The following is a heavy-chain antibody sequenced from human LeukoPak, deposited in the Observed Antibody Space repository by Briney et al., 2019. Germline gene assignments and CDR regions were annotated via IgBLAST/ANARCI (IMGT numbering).Heavy chain of an antibody. V-gene: IGHV4-39*01. D-gene: IGHD3-22*01. CDR1: GGSISSSSYY. CDR2: IYYSGST. Sequence: PSETLSLTCTVSGGSISSSSYYWGWIRQPPGKGPEWIGTIYYSGSTYYNPSLKSRVTISVDTSKNQFSPKLSSVTAADTAVYYCARVTLSGYSDYWGQGTLVTVSS. CDR3: ARVTLSGYSDY. J-gene: IGHJ4*02.